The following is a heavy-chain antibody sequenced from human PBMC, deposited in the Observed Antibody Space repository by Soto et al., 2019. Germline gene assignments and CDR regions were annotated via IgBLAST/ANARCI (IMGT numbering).Heavy chain of an antibody. CDR3: ARGYYDSSGYYWGGALRYGMDV. D-gene: IGHD3-22*01. J-gene: IGHJ6*02. CDR1: GYTFTSYD. Sequence: ASVKVSCKASGYTFTSYDINWVRQATGQGLEWMGWMNPNSGNTGYAQKFQGRVTMTRNTSISTAYMELSSLRSEDTAVYYCARGYYDSSGYYWGGALRYGMDVWGQ. V-gene: IGHV1-8*01. CDR2: MNPNSGNT.